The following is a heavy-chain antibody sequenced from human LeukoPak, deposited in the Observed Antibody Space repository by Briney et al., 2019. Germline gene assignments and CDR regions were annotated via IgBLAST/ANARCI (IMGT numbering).Heavy chain of an antibody. Sequence: SQTLSLTCTVSGHSISSGDFYWSWIRQQPGKGLECIGYIYYSGSTYYNPSLKSRVTISVDTSKNQFSLNLSSVTAADTAVYYCARVPTTNYYGMDVWGQGTTVTVSS. D-gene: IGHD4-17*01. J-gene: IGHJ6*02. CDR1: GHSISSGDFY. CDR2: IYYSGST. CDR3: ARVPTTNYYGMDV. V-gene: IGHV4-31*03.